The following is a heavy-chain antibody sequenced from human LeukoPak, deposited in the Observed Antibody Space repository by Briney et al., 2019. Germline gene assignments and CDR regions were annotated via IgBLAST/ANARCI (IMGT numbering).Heavy chain of an antibody. V-gene: IGHV3-74*01. Sequence: PGGSLRLSCAASGFTFSSYWMHWVRQAPGKGLVWVSRINSDGSSTSYADSVEGRFTISRDNAKNTLYLQMNSLRAEDTAVYYCAREESITGTTGGSFDYWGQGTLVTVSS. J-gene: IGHJ4*02. CDR3: AREESITGTTGGSFDY. CDR2: INSDGSST. D-gene: IGHD1-20*01. CDR1: GFTFSSYW.